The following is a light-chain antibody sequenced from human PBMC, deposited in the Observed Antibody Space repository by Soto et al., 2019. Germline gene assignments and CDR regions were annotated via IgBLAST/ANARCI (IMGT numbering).Light chain of an antibody. J-gene: IGKJ2*01. CDR3: QQYGTSPFT. CDR1: QTVTSRC. Sequence: ENVLTQSPGTLSLSPGERATLSCRASQTVTSRCLAWYQQKPGQAPRLLIYGASSRATGIPDRFSGSGSGTDFTLTVSRLYPEDFAVYYCQQYGTSPFTFGQGTKVEIK. V-gene: IGKV3-20*01. CDR2: GAS.